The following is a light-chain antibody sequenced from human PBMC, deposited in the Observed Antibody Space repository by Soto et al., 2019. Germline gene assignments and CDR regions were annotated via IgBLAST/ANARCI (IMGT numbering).Light chain of an antibody. J-gene: IGKJ1*01. CDR3: QQYYSTPRT. CDR2: WAS. Sequence: DIVMTQSPDSLAVSLGERATINCKSSQSVLYSSNNKNYLAWYQQKPGQPPKLLIYWASTRESGVPDRFSGSGSGTDFTLTIRSLQAEEVAVYYCQQYYSTPRTFGQGTKVEIK. V-gene: IGKV4-1*01. CDR1: QSVLYSSNNKNY.